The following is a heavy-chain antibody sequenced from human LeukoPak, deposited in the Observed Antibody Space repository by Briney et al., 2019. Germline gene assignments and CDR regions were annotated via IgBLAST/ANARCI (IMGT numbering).Heavy chain of an antibody. V-gene: IGHV4-61*01. D-gene: IGHD3-9*01. CDR1: GGSISSSSYY. CDR3: ARSRYDILTGGPYYFDY. Sequence: PSETLSLTCTVSGGSISSSSYYWSWIRQPPGKGLEWIGYIYYSGSTNYNPSLKSRVTISVDTSKNQFSLKLSSVTAADTAVYYCARSRYDILTGGPYYFDYWGQGTLVTVSS. J-gene: IGHJ4*02. CDR2: IYYSGST.